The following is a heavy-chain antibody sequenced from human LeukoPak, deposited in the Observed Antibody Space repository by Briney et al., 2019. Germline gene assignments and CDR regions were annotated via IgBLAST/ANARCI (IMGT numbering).Heavy chain of an antibody. V-gene: IGHV4-34*01. Sequence: SETLSLTCAVYGGSFSGYYWSWIRQPPGKGLEWIGEITHSGSTNYNPSLKSRVTISVDTSKNQFSLKLSSVTAADTAVYYCARKRVIVATLRAQRSPFFDIWGQGTMVTVSS. CDR2: ITHSGST. CDR1: GGSFSGYY. J-gene: IGHJ3*02. D-gene: IGHD5-12*01. CDR3: ARKRVIVATLRAQRSPFFDI.